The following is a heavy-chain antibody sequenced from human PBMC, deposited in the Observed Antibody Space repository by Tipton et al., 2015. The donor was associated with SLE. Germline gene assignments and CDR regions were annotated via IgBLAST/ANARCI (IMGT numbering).Heavy chain of an antibody. CDR1: GYTFTSYG. Sequence: QVQLVQSGPEVKKPGASVKVSCKASGYTFTSYGFSWVRQAPGQGLEWMGWISGYNGDTHYAQKLQGRVTMTTDTSTTTAYMELRSLRSGATAVYYCARERQLGLWGQGTLVTVSS. CDR3: ARERQLGL. J-gene: IGHJ5*02. D-gene: IGHD6-13*01. CDR2: ISGYNGDT. V-gene: IGHV1-18*01.